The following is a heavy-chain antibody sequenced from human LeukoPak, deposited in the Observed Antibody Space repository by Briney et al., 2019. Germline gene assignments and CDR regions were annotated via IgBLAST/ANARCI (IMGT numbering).Heavy chain of an antibody. CDR3: AKRLPVVGGRNRAFDY. CDR1: GFTFSNYA. J-gene: IGHJ4*02. Sequence: QPGGSLRLSCAASGFTFSNYAMNWVRQAPGKGLEWVSVITSGGSTYYADSVKGRFIISRDNSKNTLYLQMNSLRAEDTAVYYCAKRLPVVGGRNRAFDYWGQGTLVTVSS. V-gene: IGHV3-23*01. CDR2: ITSGGST. D-gene: IGHD2-15*01.